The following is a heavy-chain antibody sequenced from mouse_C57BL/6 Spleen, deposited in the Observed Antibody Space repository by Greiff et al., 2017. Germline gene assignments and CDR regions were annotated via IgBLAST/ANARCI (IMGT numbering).Heavy chain of an antibody. Sequence: QVQLQQSGAELMKPGASVKLSCKATGYTFTGYWIEWVKQRPGHGLEWIGEILPGSGSTNYTEKFKGKATFTADTSSNTAYMQLSSLTTEDSAIYYCARYGYYGSSDEEYWGQGTTLTVSS. J-gene: IGHJ2*01. CDR2: ILPGSGST. V-gene: IGHV1-9*01. CDR1: GYTFTGYW. CDR3: ARYGYYGSSDEEY. D-gene: IGHD1-1*01.